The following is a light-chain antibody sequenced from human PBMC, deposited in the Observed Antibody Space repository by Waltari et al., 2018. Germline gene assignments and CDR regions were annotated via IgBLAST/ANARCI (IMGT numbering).Light chain of an antibody. J-gene: IGLJ1*01. CDR3: CTYTSSDTRV. CDR1: GSDIGASHY. CDR2: EVT. Sequence: QSALTQPASVSGSPGQSITIPCSGIGSDIGASHYVSWSQQHPGKAPKLMIYEVTYRPSGVSDRFSGSKSGNTASLTISGLQAEDEADYFCCTYTSSDTRVFGTGTKVTVL. V-gene: IGLV2-14*03.